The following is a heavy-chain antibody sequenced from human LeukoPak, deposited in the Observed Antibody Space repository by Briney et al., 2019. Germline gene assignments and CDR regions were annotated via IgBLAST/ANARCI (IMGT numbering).Heavy chain of an antibody. CDR2: ITGSGDST. CDR3: ARGHVYYYDSSGYPQDY. CDR1: GFTFSNYA. V-gene: IGHV3-23*01. Sequence: GGSLRLSCAASGFTFSNYAMSWVRQAPGRGLEWVSTITGSGDSTYYADSVKGRFTISRDNSKNTLYLQMNSLRAEDTAVYYCARGHVYYYDSSGYPQDYWGQGTLVTVSS. D-gene: IGHD3-22*01. J-gene: IGHJ4*02.